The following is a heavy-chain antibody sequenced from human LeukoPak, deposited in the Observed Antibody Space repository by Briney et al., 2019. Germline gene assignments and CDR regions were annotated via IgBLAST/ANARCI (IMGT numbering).Heavy chain of an antibody. J-gene: IGHJ4*02. CDR3: TKDTVDTTMVPYYFEY. CDR1: GFTFRNFG. CDR2: ISGSGGST. V-gene: IGHV3-23*01. D-gene: IGHD5-18*01. Sequence: GGSLRLSCAASGFTFRNFGMHWVRQAPGKGLEWVSAISGSGGSTYYADSVKGRFTISRDNSKNTLFLQMNSLRAEDTAVYYCTKDTVDTTMVPYYFEYWGQGTLVTVSS.